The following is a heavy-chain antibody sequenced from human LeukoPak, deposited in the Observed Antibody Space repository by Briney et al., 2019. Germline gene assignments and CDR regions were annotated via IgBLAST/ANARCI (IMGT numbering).Heavy chain of an antibody. Sequence: PGGSLRLSCAASGFTFSNYWMSWVRQPPGKGLEWIGSIYYSGSTYYNPSLKSRVTISVDTSKNQFSLKLSSVTAADTAVYYCARGGSSSGWYNDYWGQGTLVTVSS. D-gene: IGHD6-19*01. CDR3: ARGGSSSGWYNDY. CDR2: IYYSGST. V-gene: IGHV4-39*01. J-gene: IGHJ4*02. CDR1: GFTFSNYW.